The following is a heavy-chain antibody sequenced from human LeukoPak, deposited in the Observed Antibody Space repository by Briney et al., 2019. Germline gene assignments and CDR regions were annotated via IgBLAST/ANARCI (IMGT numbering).Heavy chain of an antibody. J-gene: IGHJ6*03. CDR1: GFTFNNYA. D-gene: IGHD1-1*01. Sequence: PGGSLRLSCAASGFTFNNYAMSWVRQAPGMGLEWLSYVSGSGGATYYAASVKGRFTISRDNSKNTVCLQMSSLRAEDTAVYYCAKNTGGTYKDYMDVWGNGITVTVSS. CDR2: VSGSGGAT. V-gene: IGHV3-23*01. CDR3: AKNTGGTYKDYMDV.